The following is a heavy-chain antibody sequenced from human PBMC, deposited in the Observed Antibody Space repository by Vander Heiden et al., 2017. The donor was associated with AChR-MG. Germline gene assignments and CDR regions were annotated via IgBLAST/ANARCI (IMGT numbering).Heavy chain of an antibody. CDR2: IWYDGSNK. D-gene: IGHD4-17*01. Sequence: QVQLVESGGGVVQPGRSLRLSCAASGFTFSRYGMHWVRQAPGKGLRWVAVIWYDGSNKYYADSVKGRFTISRDNSKNTLYLQMNSLRAEDTAVYYCARDYDYGDYVGAFDIWGQGTMVTVSS. V-gene: IGHV3-33*01. CDR1: GFTFSRYG. CDR3: ARDYDYGDYVGAFDI. J-gene: IGHJ3*02.